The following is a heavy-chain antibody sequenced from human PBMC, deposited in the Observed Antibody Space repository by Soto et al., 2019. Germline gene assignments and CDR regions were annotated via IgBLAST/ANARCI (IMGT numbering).Heavy chain of an antibody. CDR1: GGTFSSYS. CDR2: IIPILGLA. J-gene: IGHJ4*02. D-gene: IGHD2-15*01. V-gene: IGHV1-69*02. Sequence: QVQLVQSGAEVKKPGSSVKVSCKASGGTFSSYSISWVRQAPGQGLEWVGRIIPILGLAIYAQKFQGSVTITADTSTSTVYMDLSSLRSEDTAMYYCASPMSCSGGSCYFSYFDSWGQGTLVTVSS. CDR3: ASPMSCSGGSCYFSYFDS.